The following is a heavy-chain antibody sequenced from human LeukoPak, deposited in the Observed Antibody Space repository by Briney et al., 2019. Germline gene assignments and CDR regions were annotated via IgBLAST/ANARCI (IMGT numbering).Heavy chain of an antibody. CDR3: AALVGATSAFDI. Sequence: SETLSLTCTVSGGSISSGSYYWSWIRQPAGKGLEWIGRIYTSGSTNYNPSLKSRVTISVDTSKNQFSLKLSSVTAADTAVYYCAALVGATSAFDIWGQGTMVTVSS. J-gene: IGHJ3*02. CDR1: GGSISSGSYY. D-gene: IGHD1-26*01. V-gene: IGHV4-61*02. CDR2: IYTSGST.